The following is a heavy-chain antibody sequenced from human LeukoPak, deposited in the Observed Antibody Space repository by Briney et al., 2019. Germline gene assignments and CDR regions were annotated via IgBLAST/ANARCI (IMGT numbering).Heavy chain of an antibody. J-gene: IGHJ4*02. Sequence: GGSLRLSCAASGFTFSNAWMSWVRQAPGKGLEWVGRIKSKTDGGTTDYAAPVKGRFTISRDDSKNTLYLQMNSLKTEDTAVYYCTVIAAAGRRDYWGQGTLVTVSS. D-gene: IGHD6-13*01. CDR1: GFTFSNAW. CDR2: IKSKTDGGTT. V-gene: IGHV3-15*01. CDR3: TVIAAAGRRDY.